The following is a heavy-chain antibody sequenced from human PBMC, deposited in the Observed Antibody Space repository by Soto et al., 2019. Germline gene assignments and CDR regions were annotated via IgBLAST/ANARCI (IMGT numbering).Heavy chain of an antibody. J-gene: IGHJ4*02. CDR2: IYYSGST. V-gene: IGHV4-61*01. Sequence: QVQLQESGPGLVKPSETLSLTCTVSGGSVSSGSYYWSWIRQPPGKGLEWIGYIYYSGSTNYNPSLKSRVTISVDTSKNQFSLKLSSVTAADTAVYYCASRVLGYCSGGSCKAVDYCGQGTLVTVSS. CDR3: ASRVLGYCSGGSCKAVDY. CDR1: GGSVSSGSYY. D-gene: IGHD2-15*01.